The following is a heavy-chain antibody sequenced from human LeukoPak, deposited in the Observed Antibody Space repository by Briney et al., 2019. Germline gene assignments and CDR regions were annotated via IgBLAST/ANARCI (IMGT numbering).Heavy chain of an antibody. CDR3: ASNRYCSGGSCYSNPLDY. D-gene: IGHD2-15*01. CDR1: GGSISGRSYY. CDR2: MYYSGST. J-gene: IGHJ4*02. Sequence: SETLSLTCTVSGGSISGRSYYWGWIRQPPGKGLEWIGSMYYSGSTYSNPSLKSRVTISVDTSKNQFSLKLSSVTAADTAVYYCASNRYCSGGSCYSNPLDYWGQGTLVTVSS. V-gene: IGHV4-39*07.